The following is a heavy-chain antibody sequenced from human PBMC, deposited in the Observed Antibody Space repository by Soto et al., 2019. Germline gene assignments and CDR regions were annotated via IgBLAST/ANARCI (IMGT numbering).Heavy chain of an antibody. V-gene: IGHV3-30*18. CDR2: ISYDGSNK. CDR3: AKDPEYSSSSIDY. Sequence: GGSLRLSCAASGFTFSSYGMHWVRQAPGKGLEWVAVISYDGSNKYYADSVKGRFTISRDNSKNTLYLQMNSLRAEDTAVYYCAKDPEYSSSSIDYWGQGTLVTVSS. D-gene: IGHD6-6*01. J-gene: IGHJ4*02. CDR1: GFTFSSYG.